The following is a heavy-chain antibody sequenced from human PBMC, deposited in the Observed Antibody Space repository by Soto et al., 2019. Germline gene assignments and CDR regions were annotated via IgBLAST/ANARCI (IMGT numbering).Heavy chain of an antibody. CDR2: IYYSGST. D-gene: IGHD3-22*01. CDR3: AXVIYYYDSSGYYAIFDY. V-gene: IGHV4-30-4*01. Sequence: PSETLSLTCIVSGGSISSGDYYWSWIRQPPGKGLEWIGYIYYSGSTYYNPSLKSRVTISVDTSKNQFSLKLSSVTAADTAVYYCAXVIYYYDSSGYYAIFDYWGQGTLVTVSS. J-gene: IGHJ4*02. CDR1: GGSISSGDYY.